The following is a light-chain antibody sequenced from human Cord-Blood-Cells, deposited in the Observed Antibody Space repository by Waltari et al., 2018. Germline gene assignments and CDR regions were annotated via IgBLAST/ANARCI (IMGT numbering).Light chain of an antibody. Sequence: SYELTQPPSVSVSPGQTASITCSGDKLGDKYACWYQQKPGQSPLLVIYPDSKRPSGIPERFSGSNSGNTATLTISGTQAMDEADYYCQAWDSSTAGWVFGGGTKLTVL. V-gene: IGLV3-1*01. CDR2: PDS. CDR1: KLGDKY. J-gene: IGLJ3*02. CDR3: QAWDSSTAGWV.